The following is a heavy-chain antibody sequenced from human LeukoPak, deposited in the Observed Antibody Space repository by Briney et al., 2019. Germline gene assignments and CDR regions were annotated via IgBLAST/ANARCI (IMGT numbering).Heavy chain of an antibody. V-gene: IGHV3-21*01. CDR2: ISSSSSYI. CDR1: GFTFSSYS. Sequence: GGSLRLSCAASGFTFSSYSMNWVRQAPGKGLEWVSSISSSSSYIYYADSVKGRFTISRDNAKNSLYLQMNSLRVEDTAVYYCASGMRVGPNIWGQGTLVTVSS. CDR3: ASGMRVGPNI. J-gene: IGHJ4*02. D-gene: IGHD1-26*01.